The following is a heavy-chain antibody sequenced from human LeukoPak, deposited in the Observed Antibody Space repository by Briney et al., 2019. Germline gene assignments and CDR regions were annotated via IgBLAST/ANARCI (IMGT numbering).Heavy chain of an antibody. CDR1: GFTFTTYW. CDR3: TTDPDYYGSGSYYRARVFNWFDP. V-gene: IGHV3-15*07. J-gene: IGHJ5*02. Sequence: PGGSLRLSCAASGFTFTTYWMHWVRQAPGKGLEWVGRIKSKTDGGTTDYAAPVKGRLTISRDDSKNTLYLQMNSLKTEDTAVYYCTTDPDYYGSGSYYRARVFNWFDPWGQGTLVTVSS. D-gene: IGHD3-10*01. CDR2: IKSKTDGGTT.